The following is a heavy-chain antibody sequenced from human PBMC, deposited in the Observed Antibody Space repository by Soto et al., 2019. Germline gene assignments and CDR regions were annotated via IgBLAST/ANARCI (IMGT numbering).Heavy chain of an antibody. CDR3: AKTPVEIYDSSGYSFDH. CDR2: IYPGDSDT. D-gene: IGHD3-22*01. CDR1: GYSFTTYW. Sequence: GESLKISCKGSGYSFTTYWIGWVRQMPGKGLEWMGLIYPGDSDTRYSPSFQGQVTISADKSISTAYLQWSSLQASDSATYYCAKTPVEIYDSSGYSFDHWGQGTMVTVSS. J-gene: IGHJ4*02. V-gene: IGHV5-51*01.